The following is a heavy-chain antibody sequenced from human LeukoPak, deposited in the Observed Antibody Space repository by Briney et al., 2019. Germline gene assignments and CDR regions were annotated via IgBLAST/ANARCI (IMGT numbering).Heavy chain of an antibody. J-gene: IGHJ5*02. D-gene: IGHD2-8*01. CDR3: ARDNGWFDP. V-gene: IGHV3-48*03. CDR1: GFTFSSYE. CDR2: ISSSGSTI. Sequence: TGGSLRLSCAASGFTFSSYEMNWVRQAPGKGLEWVSYISSSGSTIYYAGSVKGRFTISRDNAKNSLYLQMNSLRAEDTAVYYCARDNGWFDPWGQGTLVTVSS.